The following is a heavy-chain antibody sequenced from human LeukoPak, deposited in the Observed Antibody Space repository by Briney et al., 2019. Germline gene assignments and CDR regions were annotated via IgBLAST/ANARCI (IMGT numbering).Heavy chain of an antibody. CDR2: ISSNGGST. J-gene: IGHJ4*02. CDR3: ASGSMTGYWY. D-gene: IGHD3-9*01. V-gene: IGHV3-64*01. Sequence: GGSLRLSCAASGFTFSSYAMHWVRQAPGKGLEYVSAISSNGGSTYYANSVKGRFTISRDNSKNTLYLQMGSLRAEDMAVYYCASGSMTGYWYWGKGTLVTVSS. CDR1: GFTFSSYA.